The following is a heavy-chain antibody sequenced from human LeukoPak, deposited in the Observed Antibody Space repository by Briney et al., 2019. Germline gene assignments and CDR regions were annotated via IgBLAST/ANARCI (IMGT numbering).Heavy chain of an antibody. V-gene: IGHV3-23*01. Sequence: GGSLRLSCEAFGFTFSSFAMGWVRQTPGKGLEWVSVISGSGGTTYYADSVKGRFAISRDNSKNTLYLQMNSLRVEDTALYYCGKSRGSTVTREAFDYWGQGALVSVSS. CDR3: GKSRGSTVTREAFDY. J-gene: IGHJ4*02. CDR1: GFTFSSFA. CDR2: ISGSGGTT. D-gene: IGHD4-17*01.